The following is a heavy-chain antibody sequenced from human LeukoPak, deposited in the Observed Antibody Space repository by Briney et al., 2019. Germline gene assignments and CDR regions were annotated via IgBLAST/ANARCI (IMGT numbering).Heavy chain of an antibody. CDR3: VPSAASSTVYYFDY. CDR1: GYTFTAYY. D-gene: IGHD1-1*01. CDR2: INPDSSAT. J-gene: IGHJ4*02. Sequence: ASVKVSCKTSGYTFTAYYMHWVRQAPGQGLEWMGWINPDSSATNYAEKFQGRVTMTRDTSVSTAYLELRRLRSDDTAVYYCVPSAASSTVYYFDYWGQGTLVSVSS. V-gene: IGHV1-2*02.